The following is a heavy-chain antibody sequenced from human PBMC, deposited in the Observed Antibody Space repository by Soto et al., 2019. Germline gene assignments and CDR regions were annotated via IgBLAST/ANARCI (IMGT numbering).Heavy chain of an antibody. Sequence: QVQLQESGPGLVKPSQTLSLTCTVSGGSISSGDYYWSWIRQPPGKGLEWIGYIYYSGSTYYNPSLKSRVTISVDTSQNQFSLKLSSVTAADTAVYYCARTPFPFTIPHSEEYWGQGTLVTVSS. CDR3: ARTPFPFTIPHSEEY. D-gene: IGHD3-3*01. CDR1: GGSISSGDYY. J-gene: IGHJ4*02. CDR2: IYYSGST. V-gene: IGHV4-30-4*01.